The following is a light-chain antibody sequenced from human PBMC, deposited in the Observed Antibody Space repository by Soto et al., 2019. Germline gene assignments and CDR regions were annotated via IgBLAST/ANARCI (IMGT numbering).Light chain of an antibody. CDR1: QRVSSD. Sequence: ERVRARSSAAGGXXXCGXVTXXXRASQRVSSDLAWYQQKPGQAPRLLIYGASKRATGVPDRFSGSGSGTDFTLTISRLEPEDFALYYCQQYGNSPLTFGGGTKVDIK. CDR2: GAS. CDR3: QQYGNSPLT. J-gene: IGKJ4*01. V-gene: IGKV3-20*01.